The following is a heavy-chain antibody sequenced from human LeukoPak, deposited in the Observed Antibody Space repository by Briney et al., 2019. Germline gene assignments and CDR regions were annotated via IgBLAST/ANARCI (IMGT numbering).Heavy chain of an antibody. D-gene: IGHD4-17*01. Sequence: GGSLRLSCAASGFTFSSYEMNWVRQAPGKGLEWVSYISSSGITIYYADSVKGRFTISRDNAKNSLYLQMNSLRAEDTAVYYCARGRYSDFLTTVTTGFDYWGQGTLVTVSS. CDR3: ARGRYSDFLTTVTTGFDY. J-gene: IGHJ4*02. CDR2: ISSSGITI. V-gene: IGHV3-48*03. CDR1: GFTFSSYE.